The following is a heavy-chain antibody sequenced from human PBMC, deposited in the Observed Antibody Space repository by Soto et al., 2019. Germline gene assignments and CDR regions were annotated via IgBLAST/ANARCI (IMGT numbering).Heavy chain of an antibody. CDR2: IYYSGNT. V-gene: IGHV4-61*08. CDR3: ARIPVDTSMIYWPDP. J-gene: IGHJ5*02. CDR1: GGSVSSGDYY. Sequence: SETLSLTCSVSGGSVSSGDYYWSWIPQPPGKGLEWIGYIYYSGNTNYNPSLKSRVIISVDTSKNLFSLKLRSVTAAETAVYYCARIPVDTSMIYWPDPSGQPTLVTVSS. D-gene: IGHD5-18*01.